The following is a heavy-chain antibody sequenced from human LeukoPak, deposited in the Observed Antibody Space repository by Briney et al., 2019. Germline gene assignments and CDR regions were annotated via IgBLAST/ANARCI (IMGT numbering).Heavy chain of an antibody. CDR2: IIPIFGTA. Sequence: GASVKVSCKASGGTFSSYAISWVRQAPGQGLEWMGGIIPIFGTANYAQKFQGRVTITADESTSTAYMELSSLGSEDTAVYYCARDRESLEGFDPWGQGTLVTVSS. D-gene: IGHD3-10*01. V-gene: IGHV1-69*01. CDR3: ARDRESLEGFDP. J-gene: IGHJ5*02. CDR1: GGTFSSYA.